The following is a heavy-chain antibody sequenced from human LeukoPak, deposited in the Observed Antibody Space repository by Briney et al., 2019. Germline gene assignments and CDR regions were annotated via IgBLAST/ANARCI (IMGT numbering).Heavy chain of an antibody. Sequence: GALRLSCTASGFTFSSYGMHWVRQAPGKGLEWVAVISYDGSNKYYADSVKGRFTISRDNSKNTLYLQMNSLRAEDTAVYYCAKEQEEMATTAFDYWGQGTLVTVSS. D-gene: IGHD5-24*01. J-gene: IGHJ4*02. CDR2: ISYDGSNK. CDR1: GFTFSSYG. CDR3: AKEQEEMATTAFDY. V-gene: IGHV3-30*18.